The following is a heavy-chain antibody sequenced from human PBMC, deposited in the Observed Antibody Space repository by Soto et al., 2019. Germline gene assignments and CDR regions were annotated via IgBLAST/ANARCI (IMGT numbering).Heavy chain of an antibody. J-gene: IGHJ6*02. CDR2: IIPIFGTI. Sequence: QVQLVQSGAEVKKPGSAVKVSCKTSGGTFREYAISWVRQAPGQGLEWLGGIIPIFGTINYAQNFQGRVTISADKATSAVYMELRSLRSGETAVYYCGRGYCTSTTCEDYYVIAVWGQGTTVTGSS. V-gene: IGHV1-69*06. CDR1: GGTFREYA. CDR3: GRGYCTSTTCEDYYVIAV. D-gene: IGHD2-2*01.